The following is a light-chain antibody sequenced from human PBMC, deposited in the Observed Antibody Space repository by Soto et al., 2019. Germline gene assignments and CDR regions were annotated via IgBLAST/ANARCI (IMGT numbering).Light chain of an antibody. CDR1: QGISSW. CDR2: AAS. V-gene: IGKV1D-12*01. J-gene: IGKJ4*01. Sequence: DIQMTQSPSSVSASVGDRVTITCRASQGISSWLAWYQQKPGKAPNLLIYAASSLQSGAPPRFSGSGSGTDFTLNISGRQPEDSATYHCQQTNSFPLASGGGTKVELK. CDR3: QQTNSFPLA.